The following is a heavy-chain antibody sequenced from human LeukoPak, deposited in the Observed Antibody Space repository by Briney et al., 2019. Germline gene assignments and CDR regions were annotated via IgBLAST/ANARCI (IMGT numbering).Heavy chain of an antibody. CDR3: ARQQYDIVVVPAALAY. D-gene: IGHD2-2*01. V-gene: IGHV1-69*01. Sequence: SVKVSCKASGGTFSSYAISWVRQAPGQGLEWMGGIIPIFGTANYAQKFQGRVTITADEPTSTAYMELSSLRSEDTAVYYCARQQYDIVVVPAALAYWGQGTLVTVSS. CDR1: GGTFSSYA. CDR2: IIPIFGTA. J-gene: IGHJ4*02.